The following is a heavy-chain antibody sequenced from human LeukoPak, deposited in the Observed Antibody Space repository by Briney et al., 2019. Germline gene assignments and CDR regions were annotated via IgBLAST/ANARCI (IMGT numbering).Heavy chain of an antibody. J-gene: IGHJ4*02. CDR2: ISGSGGST. CDR3: AKRGSSWCEEGY. CDR1: GFTFSSYA. D-gene: IGHD6-13*01. V-gene: IGHV3-23*01. Sequence: GGSLRLSCAASGFTFSSYAMSWIRQAPGKGLEWVSGISGSGGSTSYADSVKGRFTISRDNSKSTLYLQMNSLRADDTAVYYCAKRGSSWCEEGYWGQGTLVTVSS.